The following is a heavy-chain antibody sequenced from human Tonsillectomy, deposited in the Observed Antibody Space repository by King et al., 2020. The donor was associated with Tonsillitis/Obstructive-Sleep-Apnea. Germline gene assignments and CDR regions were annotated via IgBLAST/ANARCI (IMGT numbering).Heavy chain of an antibody. J-gene: IGHJ4*02. Sequence: VQLVESGGGVVQPGRPLRLSCAASGFTFSSHGMHWVRQAPGKGLEWVAVISSDGSNKFYADSVKGRLTISRDNSKNTLYLEMNSLRAEDTAVYYCAKDSSSGPLGGDFDYWGQGTLVTVSS. CDR1: GFTFSSHG. CDR2: ISSDGSNK. V-gene: IGHV3-30*18. CDR3: AKDSSSGPLGGDFDY. D-gene: IGHD6-19*01.